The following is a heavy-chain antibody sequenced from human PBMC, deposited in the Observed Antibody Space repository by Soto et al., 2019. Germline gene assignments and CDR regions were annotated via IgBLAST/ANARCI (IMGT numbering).Heavy chain of an antibody. CDR3: ARESSSWYDAWDWFDP. V-gene: IGHV4-30-2*05. J-gene: IGHJ5*02. Sequence: SETLSLTCAVSGGSISSGGYSWSWIRQPPGKGLEWIGYIYHSGSTYYNPSLKSRVTISVDTSKNQFSLKLSSVTAADTAVYYCARESSSWYDAWDWFDPWGQGTLVTVSS. CDR2: IYHSGST. CDR1: GGSISSGGYS. D-gene: IGHD6-13*01.